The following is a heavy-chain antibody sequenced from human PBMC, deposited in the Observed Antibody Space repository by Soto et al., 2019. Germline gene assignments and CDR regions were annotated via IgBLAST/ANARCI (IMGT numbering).Heavy chain of an antibody. Sequence: GGSLRLSFAVSGFTFSSYAIHWVRQSPGEGLEWVAVISYDGVNRHYADSVKGRFTISRDNSKNTLYLQMNSLRAEDTAVYYCARDYYDSSVYYPSYYYYGMDVWGQGATVTVSS. D-gene: IGHD3-22*01. CDR1: GFTFSSYA. CDR3: ARDYYDSSVYYPSYYYYGMDV. CDR2: ISYDGVNR. J-gene: IGHJ6*02. V-gene: IGHV3-30-3*01.